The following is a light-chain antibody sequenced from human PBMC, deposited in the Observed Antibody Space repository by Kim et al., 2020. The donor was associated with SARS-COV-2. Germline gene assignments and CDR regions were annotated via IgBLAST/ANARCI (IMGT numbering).Light chain of an antibody. CDR3: LQHSTFPIT. CDR1: QDIKKH. CDR2: AAS. Sequence: EAVGDRVIITSRASQDIKKHLGWYQQKPGKAPKRLIYAASSLQSGGPSRVSGSGSGTEFALTISSLQPEDFATYYCLQHSTFPITFGQGTRLDIK. J-gene: IGKJ5*01. V-gene: IGKV1-17*01.